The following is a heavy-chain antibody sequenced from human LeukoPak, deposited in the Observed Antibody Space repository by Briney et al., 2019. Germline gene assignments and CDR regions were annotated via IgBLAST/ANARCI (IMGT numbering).Heavy chain of an antibody. Sequence: PGGSLRLSCAASGFTFSSYSMNWVRQAPGKGLEWVSSISDSSSYIYYADSVKGRFTISRDNARNSLYLQMNSLRAEDTAVYYCARDRGTSSPYFYYYLDVWGKGTTVTVSS. V-gene: IGHV3-21*01. CDR1: GFTFSSYS. CDR2: ISDSSSYI. CDR3: ARDRGTSSPYFYYYLDV. J-gene: IGHJ6*03. D-gene: IGHD6-6*01.